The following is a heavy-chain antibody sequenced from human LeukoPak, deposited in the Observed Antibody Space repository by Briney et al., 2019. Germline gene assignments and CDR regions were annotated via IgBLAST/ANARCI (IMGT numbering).Heavy chain of an antibody. V-gene: IGHV1-2*02. CDR2: INPNSGGT. Sequence: ASVKVSCKASGYTFTGYYMHWVRQAPGQGLEWMGWINPNSGGTNYAQKLQGRVTMTTDTSTSTAYMELRSLRSDDTAVYYCARDGGDGYCSGGSCPLLFDPWGQGTLVTVSS. J-gene: IGHJ5*02. CDR3: ARDGGDGYCSGGSCPLLFDP. CDR1: GYTFTGYY. D-gene: IGHD2-15*01.